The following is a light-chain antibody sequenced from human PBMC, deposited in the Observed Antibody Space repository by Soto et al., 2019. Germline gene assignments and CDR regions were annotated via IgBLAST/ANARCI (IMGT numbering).Light chain of an antibody. V-gene: IGKV1-8*01. CDR3: QQRSKLVT. CDR1: QGISSY. J-gene: IGKJ3*01. Sequence: AIGMAQSPSSLCASKGYRGTITCRASQGISSYLAWYQQKPGKAPKLLIYAASALQSGVPSRFSGSGSGTDFTLTISRMEPEDSGVYYCQQRSKLVTFGSGTKVDIK. CDR2: AAS.